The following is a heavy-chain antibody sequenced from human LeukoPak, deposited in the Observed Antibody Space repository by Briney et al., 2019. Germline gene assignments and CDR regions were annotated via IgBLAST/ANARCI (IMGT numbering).Heavy chain of an antibody. CDR2: ISYDGSNK. CDR1: GFTFSSYG. Sequence: QPGGSLRLSCAASGFTFSSYGMHWVRQAPGKGLEWVAVISYDGSNKYYADSVKGRFTISRDNSKNTLYLQMNSLRAEDTAVYYCAKDGGGSDFDYWGQGTLVTVSS. CDR3: AKDGGGSDFDY. D-gene: IGHD2-15*01. V-gene: IGHV3-30*18. J-gene: IGHJ4*02.